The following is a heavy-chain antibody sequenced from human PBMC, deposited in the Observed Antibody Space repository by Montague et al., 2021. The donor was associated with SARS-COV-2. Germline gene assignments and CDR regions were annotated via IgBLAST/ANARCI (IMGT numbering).Heavy chain of an antibody. D-gene: IGHD3-10*01. CDR1: GGSMSGYY. J-gene: IGHJ5*02. Sequence: SETLSLTCSVSGGSMSGYYWCWIRQPPGPGLEWIAYINHIWSTNPNPSLMSRVTISVDASKNQFSLKLKSMTPADTAVYFCAKASFYYGSGSHYNNWFDPWGQGTVVTVSS. CDR3: AKASFYYGSGSHYNNWFDP. V-gene: IGHV4-59*01. CDR2: INHIWST.